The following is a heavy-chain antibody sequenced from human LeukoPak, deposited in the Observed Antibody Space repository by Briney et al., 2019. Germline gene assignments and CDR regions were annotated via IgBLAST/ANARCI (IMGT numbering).Heavy chain of an antibody. V-gene: IGHV4-59*08. CDR2: IYHTGDK. J-gene: IGHJ4*02. CDR3: AKTARVPFH. D-gene: IGHD6-6*01. Sequence: SETLSLTCTVSGDSITSSYWSWIRQPPGKTLECLGYIYHTGDKMYNPSLRGRLTMSLETSKNQVSLRLTSVTAADTAVYFCAKTARVPFHWGQGTLVTVSS. CDR1: GDSITSSY.